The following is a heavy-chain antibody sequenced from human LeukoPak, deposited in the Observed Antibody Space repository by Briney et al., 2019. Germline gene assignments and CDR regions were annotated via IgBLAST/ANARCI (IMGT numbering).Heavy chain of an antibody. J-gene: IGHJ4*02. CDR2: INHSGST. Sequence: PSETLSLTCAVYGGSFSGYYWSWIRQPPGKGLEWIGEINHSGSTNYNPSLKSRVTISVDTSKNQFSLKLSSVTAADTAVYYCARVSEDSSGYYAVPIDYWGQGTLVTVSS. D-gene: IGHD3-22*01. CDR1: GGSFSGYY. V-gene: IGHV4-34*01. CDR3: ARVSEDSSGYYAVPIDY.